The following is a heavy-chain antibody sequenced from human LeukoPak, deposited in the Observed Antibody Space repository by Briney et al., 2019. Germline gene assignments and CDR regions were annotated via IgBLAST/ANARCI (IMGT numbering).Heavy chain of an antibody. CDR1: GGSISSGGYY. CDR3: ARDQVTIFGVVLHDAFDI. D-gene: IGHD3-3*01. CDR2: IYYSGST. V-gene: IGHV4-31*03. J-gene: IGHJ3*02. Sequence: PSETLSLTCTVSGGSISSGGYYWSWLRQHPGTGLEWIGYIYYSGSTYYNPSLKSRVTIPVDTSKNQLSLKLSSVTAADTAVYYCARDQVTIFGVVLHDAFDIWGQGTMVTVSS.